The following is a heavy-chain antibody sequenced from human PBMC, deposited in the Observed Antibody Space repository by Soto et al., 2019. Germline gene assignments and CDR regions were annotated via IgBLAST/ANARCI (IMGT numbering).Heavy chain of an antibody. D-gene: IGHD6-19*01. CDR3: ARVPLGALAGPLDY. CDR2: ISAYNGNT. Sequence: GASVKVSCKASGYTFTSYGISWVRQAPGQGLEWMGWISAYNGNTNYAQKLQGRVTMTTDTSTSTAYMELRSLRSDDTAVYYCARVPLGALAGPLDYWGQGTLVTVSS. J-gene: IGHJ4*02. CDR1: GYTFTSYG. V-gene: IGHV1-18*01.